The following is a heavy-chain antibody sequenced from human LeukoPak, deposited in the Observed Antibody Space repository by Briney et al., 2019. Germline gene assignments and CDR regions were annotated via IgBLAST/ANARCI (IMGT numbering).Heavy chain of an antibody. D-gene: IGHD3-16*01. CDR2: IIPIFGTA. CDR3: ARTLDMSGAGGVYYYYMDV. V-gene: IGHV1-69*05. CDR1: GGTFSSYA. J-gene: IGHJ6*03. Sequence: SVKVSCKASGGTFSSYAISWVRQAPGQGLEWMGGIIPIFGTANYAQKFQGRVTITTDEPTSTAYMELSSLRSEDTAVYYCARTLDMSGAGGVYYYYMDVWGKGTTVTVSS.